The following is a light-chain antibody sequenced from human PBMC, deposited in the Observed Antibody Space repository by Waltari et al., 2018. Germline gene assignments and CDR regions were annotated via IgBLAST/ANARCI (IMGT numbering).Light chain of an antibody. V-gene: IGKV4-1*01. Sequence: SQNLLWSNNFKNYLSWYQQKPGQPPKLPIYWASTRESGVPDRFSGSGSGTNFTLTISGLQAEDVAVYYCQQYYSTPPTFGQGTKLKIK. J-gene: IGKJ2*01. CDR2: WAS. CDR1: QNLLWSNNFKNY. CDR3: QQYYSTPPT.